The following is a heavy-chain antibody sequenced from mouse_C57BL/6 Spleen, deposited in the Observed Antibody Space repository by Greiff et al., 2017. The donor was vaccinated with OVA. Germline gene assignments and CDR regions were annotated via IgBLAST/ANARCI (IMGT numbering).Heavy chain of an antibody. V-gene: IGHV5-17*01. J-gene: IGHJ1*03. CDR1: GFTFSDYG. D-gene: IGHD1-1*01. CDR3: ARDYGSSYWYFDV. CDR2: ISSGSSTN. Sequence: EVQLQESGGGLVKPGGSLKLSCAASGFTFSDYGMHWVRQAPEKGLEWVAYISSGSSTNYYADTVKGRFTISRDNAKNTLFLQMTSLRSEDTAMYYCARDYGSSYWYFDVWGTGTTVTVSS.